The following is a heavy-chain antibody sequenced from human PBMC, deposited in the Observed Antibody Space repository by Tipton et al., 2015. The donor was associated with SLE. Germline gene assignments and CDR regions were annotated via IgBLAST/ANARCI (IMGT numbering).Heavy chain of an antibody. CDR2: IYPGDSDT. V-gene: IGHV5-51*03. Sequence: QSGAEVKKPGGSLKISCKGSGYNFTSYWIGWVRQMPGKGLELMGIIYPGDSDTKYSPSFQGQVTISADKSIGTAYLQWSSLKASDTAIYYCAKTGEDDYFDYWGQGTLVTVSS. D-gene: IGHD7-27*01. J-gene: IGHJ4*02. CDR3: AKTGEDDYFDY. CDR1: GYNFTSYW.